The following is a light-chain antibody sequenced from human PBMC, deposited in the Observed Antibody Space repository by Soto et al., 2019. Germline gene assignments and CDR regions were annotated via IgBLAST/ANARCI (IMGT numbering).Light chain of an antibody. CDR3: QQYNTYAT. CDR2: DAS. Sequence: AIQLTQSPSSLSASVGDRVTITCRASQGINTFLAWYQQKPGKAPKLLIYDASTLKTGVPSRFSGSGSGSEFNFTITGLQPDDFATYFCQQYNTYATFGQGTRLEIK. V-gene: IGKV1-13*02. CDR1: QGINTF. J-gene: IGKJ5*01.